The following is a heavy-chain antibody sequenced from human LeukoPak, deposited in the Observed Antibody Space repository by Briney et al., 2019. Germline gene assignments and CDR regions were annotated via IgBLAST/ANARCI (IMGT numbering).Heavy chain of an antibody. D-gene: IGHD4-17*01. J-gene: IGHJ4*02. Sequence: GSLRLSCAASGFTFSGLGMHWVRQAPGKGLEWVAAISSDGSAKFYTDSVKGRFTISRDNSNNTLYLQMNSLGAEDTAVYYCAKRGSYGDRPYYFDYWGQGTLVTVSS. CDR3: AKRGSYGDRPYYFDY. CDR1: GFTFSGLG. CDR2: ISSDGSAK. V-gene: IGHV3-30*18.